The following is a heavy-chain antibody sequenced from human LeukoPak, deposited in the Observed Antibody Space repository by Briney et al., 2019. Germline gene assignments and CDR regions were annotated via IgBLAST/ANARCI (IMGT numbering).Heavy chain of an antibody. D-gene: IGHD1-26*01. V-gene: IGHV3-53*01. CDR3: AREVQVVGAKVGFDY. CDR2: IYSGGST. CDR1: EFTFFSFW. Sequence: GGSLRLSCAASEFTFFSFWMSWVRQAPGKGLEWVSVIYSGGSTYYADSVKGRFTISRDNSKNTLYLQMNSLRAEDTAVYYCAREVQVVGAKVGFDYWGQGTLVTVSS. J-gene: IGHJ4*02.